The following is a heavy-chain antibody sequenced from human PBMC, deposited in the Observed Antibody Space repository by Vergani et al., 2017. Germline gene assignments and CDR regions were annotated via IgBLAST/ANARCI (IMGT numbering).Heavy chain of an antibody. J-gene: IGHJ2*01. Sequence: QEQLVGSGGGVVQPGMSLRLSCAASGFSLGNYGMHWIRQAPGKGLEWVAVIWNDGSKTYYVDSGKGRFTISRDNTKNSLSLQMSGLRVEDTAVYYCVRLPRGPWNFDLWGRGTLITVSS. CDR1: GFSLGNYG. V-gene: IGHV3-33*01. CDR2: IWNDGSKT. CDR3: VRLPRGPWNFDL.